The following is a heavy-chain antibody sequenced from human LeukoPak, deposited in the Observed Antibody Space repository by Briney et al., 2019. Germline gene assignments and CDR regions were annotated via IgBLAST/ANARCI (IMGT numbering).Heavy chain of an antibody. CDR3: ARDRAVGSMFDY. Sequence: GGSLRLSCAASGFTFSSYAMSWVRQAPGKGLEWVAVIWYDGSNKYYADSVKGRFTISRDNSKNTLYLQMNSLRAEDTAVYYCARDRAVGSMFDYWGQGTLVTVSS. CDR1: GFTFSSYA. CDR2: IWYDGSNK. D-gene: IGHD3-10*01. V-gene: IGHV3-33*08. J-gene: IGHJ4*02.